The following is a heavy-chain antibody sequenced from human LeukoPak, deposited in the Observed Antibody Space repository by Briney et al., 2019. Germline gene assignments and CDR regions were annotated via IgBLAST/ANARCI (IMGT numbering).Heavy chain of an antibody. J-gene: IGHJ4*02. D-gene: IGHD2-8*02. V-gene: IGHV3-9*01. CDR3: AMSTADY. Sequence: PGRSLRLSCAASGFTFDDYAMHWVRQAPGKGLEWVSGISWNSGSIGYADSVKGRFTISRDNAKNSLYLQMNSLRAEDTALYYCAMSTADYWGQGTLVTVSS. CDR2: ISWNSGSI. CDR1: GFTFDDYA.